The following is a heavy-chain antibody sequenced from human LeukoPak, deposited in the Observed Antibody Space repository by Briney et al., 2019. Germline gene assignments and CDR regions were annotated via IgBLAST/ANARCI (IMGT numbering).Heavy chain of an antibody. D-gene: IGHD6-13*01. J-gene: IGHJ4*02. Sequence: GGSLRLSCAASGFTFSSYAMSWVRQAPGKGLEWVSAISGSGGSTYYADSVKGRFTISRDNSKNTLYLQMNSLRAEDTAVYYYAKDLASRRIAAAGGHDWGQGTLVTVSS. V-gene: IGHV3-23*01. CDR2: ISGSGGST. CDR1: GFTFSSYA. CDR3: AKDLASRRIAAAGGHD.